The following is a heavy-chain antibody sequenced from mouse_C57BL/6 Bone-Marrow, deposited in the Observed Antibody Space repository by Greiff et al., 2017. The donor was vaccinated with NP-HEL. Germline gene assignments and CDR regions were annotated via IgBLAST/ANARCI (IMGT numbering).Heavy chain of an antibody. J-gene: IGHJ2*01. CDR2: IYPSDSET. CDR1: GSTFTSYW. V-gene: IGHV1-61*01. D-gene: IGHD1-1*01. CDR3: ARGVTTVVSYYFDY. Sequence: QVQLQQPGAELVRPGSSVKLSCKASGSTFTSYWMDWVKQRPGQGLEWIGNIYPSDSETHYNQKFKDKATLTVDKSSSTAYMQLSSLTSEDSAVYYCARGVTTVVSYYFDYWGQGTTLTVSS.